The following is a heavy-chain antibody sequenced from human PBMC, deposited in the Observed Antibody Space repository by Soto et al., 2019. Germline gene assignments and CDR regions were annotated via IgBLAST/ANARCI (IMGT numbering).Heavy chain of an antibody. CDR1: GFTVSSSY. D-gene: IGHD3-22*01. Sequence: EVQLVESGGSLIQPGGSLRLSCAASGFTVSSSYMSWVRQAPGQGLEWVLVIYSGGSTYYADSVKGRFTISRDNSKNTLYLQMNSLRAEDTAVYYCARAPGSSGYSDYSDYWGQGTLVTVSS. V-gene: IGHV3-53*01. J-gene: IGHJ4*02. CDR2: IYSGGST. CDR3: ARAPGSSGYSDYSDY.